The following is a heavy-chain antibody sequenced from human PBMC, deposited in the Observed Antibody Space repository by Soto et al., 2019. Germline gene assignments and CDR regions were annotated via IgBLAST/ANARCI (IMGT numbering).Heavy chain of an antibody. CDR2: ISGYHVNT. CDR1: GYTLSNYG. J-gene: IGHJ6*02. CDR3: SRFIMVGGWFDPNYYHGMDV. Sequence: QVQLVQSVAAVKKPGASVTVSCKTSGYTLSNYGINWVRPAPGPGLEWMGWISGYHVNTNYAQTVQGRVTMTTDTSTGTVYMELRSLKSDDTAIYYCSRFIMVGGWFDPNYYHGMDVWGQGTTVPVSS. V-gene: IGHV1-18*01. D-gene: IGHD6-19*01.